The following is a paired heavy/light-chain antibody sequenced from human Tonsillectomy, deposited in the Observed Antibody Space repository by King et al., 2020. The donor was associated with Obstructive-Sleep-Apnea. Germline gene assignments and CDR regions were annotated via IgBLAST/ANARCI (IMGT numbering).Heavy chain of an antibody. CDR1: GFTLSSYW. D-gene: IGHD3-22*01. J-gene: IGHJ6*02. CDR2: IKHDGGSEE. V-gene: IGHV3-7*03. CDR3: AREVGGYYDSSGYSAGLMDV. Sequence: EVQLVESGGGLVQPGGSLRLSCAASGFTLSSYWMSWVRQAPGKGLEWVANIKHDGGSEENYVDSVKGRFTISRDIAKNSLYLQMNSLRAEDTAVYYCAREVGGYYDSSGYSAGLMDVWGQGTTVTVSS.
Light chain of an antibody. V-gene: IGLV4-69*01. CDR2: VNSDGSH. Sequence: QLVLTQSPSASASLGASVKLTCTLSSGHSSYAIAWHQQQPEKGPRYLMKVNSDGSHSKGDGIPDRFSGSSSGAERYLTISSLQSEDEADYYCQTWGTGMGVFGGGTKLTVL. CDR3: QTWGTGMGV. CDR1: SGHSSYA. J-gene: IGLJ3*02.